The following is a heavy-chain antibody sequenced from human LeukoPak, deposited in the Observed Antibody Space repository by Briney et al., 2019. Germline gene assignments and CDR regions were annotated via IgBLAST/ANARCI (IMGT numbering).Heavy chain of an antibody. Sequence: GASVKVSCKASGYTFTSYAMHWVRQAPGQRLEWMGWINAGNGNTKYSQKFQGRVTITRDTSASTAYMELSSLRSEDTAVYYCARSVGSGWYLFHYFDYWGQGTLVTVSS. CDR1: GYTFTSYA. D-gene: IGHD6-19*01. CDR2: INAGNGNT. J-gene: IGHJ4*02. V-gene: IGHV1-3*01. CDR3: ARSVGSGWYLFHYFDY.